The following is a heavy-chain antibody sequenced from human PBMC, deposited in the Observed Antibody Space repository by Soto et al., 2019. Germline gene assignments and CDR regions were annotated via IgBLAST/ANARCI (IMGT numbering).Heavy chain of an antibody. CDR1: GGTFSTNG. Sequence: QVQLVQSGAEVKKPGSSVKVSCRTSGGTFSTNGISWVRQAPGQGLEWMGGIIPIFGTTNYAHKFRARVTITADESTSTVYMELSSLRSEDTAVYYCARASDTTWYNWFDPWGQGTLVTVSS. CDR3: ARASDTTWYNWFDP. CDR2: IIPIFGTT. D-gene: IGHD2-8*02. J-gene: IGHJ5*02. V-gene: IGHV1-69*01.